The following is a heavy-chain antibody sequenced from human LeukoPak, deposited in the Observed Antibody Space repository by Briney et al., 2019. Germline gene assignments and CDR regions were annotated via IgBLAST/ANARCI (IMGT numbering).Heavy chain of an antibody. CDR3: ARAVGWVQSLDY. Sequence: GGSLRLSCAASGFTFSSYSMNWVRQAPGKGLEWVSYISSSSSTIYYADSVKGRFTISRANAKNSLYLQMNRLRDEDTAVYYCARAVGWVQSLDYWGQGTLVTVPS. CDR2: ISSSSSTI. D-gene: IGHD5-24*01. V-gene: IGHV3-48*02. J-gene: IGHJ4*02. CDR1: GFTFSSYS.